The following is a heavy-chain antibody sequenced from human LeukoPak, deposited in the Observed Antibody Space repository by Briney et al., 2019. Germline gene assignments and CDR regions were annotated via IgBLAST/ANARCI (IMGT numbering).Heavy chain of an antibody. V-gene: IGHV1-69*13. CDR2: IIPIFGTP. CDR3: ARERFDGFDY. J-gene: IGHJ4*02. D-gene: IGHD3-9*01. CDR1: GGTFSSYA. Sequence: GASVKVSCKASGGTFSSYAITWVRQAPGQGLEWMGGIIPIFGTPNYAQKFQGRVTITADEPTDESTSTAYMEVSSLRSEDTAVYYCARERFDGFDYWGQGTLVTVSS.